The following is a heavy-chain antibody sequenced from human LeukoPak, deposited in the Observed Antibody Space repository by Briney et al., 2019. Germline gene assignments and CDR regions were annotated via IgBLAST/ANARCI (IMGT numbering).Heavy chain of an antibody. CDR3: ARGNWFDP. CDR1: GFIFSSYA. Sequence: GGSLRLSCAASGFIFSSYAMSWVRQTPGKGLEWVSSISASGVATYYADSVKGRFSISRDNSKNTLYLQMNSLRAEDTAVYYCARGNWFDPWGQGTLVTVSS. J-gene: IGHJ5*02. CDR2: ISASGVAT. V-gene: IGHV3-23*01.